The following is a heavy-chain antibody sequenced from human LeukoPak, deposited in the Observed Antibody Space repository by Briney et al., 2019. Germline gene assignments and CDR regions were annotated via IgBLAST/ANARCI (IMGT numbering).Heavy chain of an antibody. D-gene: IGHD6-19*01. CDR2: ISGSGGST. Sequence: TGASLRLSCAASGFTFSSYAMSWVRQAPGKGLEWVSAISGSGGSTYYADSVKGRFTISRDNSKNTLYQQMNSLRAEDTAVYYCAKDSRIAVAGRGDLDYWGQGTLVTVSS. J-gene: IGHJ4*02. V-gene: IGHV3-23*01. CDR1: GFTFSSYA. CDR3: AKDSRIAVAGRGDLDY.